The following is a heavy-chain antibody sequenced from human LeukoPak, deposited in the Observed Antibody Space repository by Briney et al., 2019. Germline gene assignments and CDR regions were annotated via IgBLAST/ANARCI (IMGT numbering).Heavy chain of an antibody. CDR2: ISGSAGNI. Sequence: GGSLRLSCAASGFTFSSYAMSWVRQAPGKGLEWVSAISGSAGNIYYADSVKGRFTISRDNSKNTLYLQMNSLRVEDTAVYYCAKESKTRIAALDFWGQGTLVTVSS. CDR1: GFTFSSYA. CDR3: AKESKTRIAALDF. J-gene: IGHJ4*02. V-gene: IGHV3-23*01. D-gene: IGHD6-13*01.